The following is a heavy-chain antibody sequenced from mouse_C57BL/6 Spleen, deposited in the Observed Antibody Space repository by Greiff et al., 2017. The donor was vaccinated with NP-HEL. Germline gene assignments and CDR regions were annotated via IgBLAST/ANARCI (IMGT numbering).Heavy chain of an antibody. V-gene: IGHV1-76*01. J-gene: IGHJ3*01. CDR2: IYPGSGNT. Sequence: VQLQQSGAELVRPGASVKLSCKASGYTFTDYYINWVKQRPGQGLEWIARIYPGSGNTYYNEKFKGKATLTAEKSSSTAYMQLSSLTSEDSAVYFCAREHYYGSSWFAYWGQGTLVTVSA. CDR1: GYTFTDYY. D-gene: IGHD1-1*01. CDR3: AREHYYGSSWFAY.